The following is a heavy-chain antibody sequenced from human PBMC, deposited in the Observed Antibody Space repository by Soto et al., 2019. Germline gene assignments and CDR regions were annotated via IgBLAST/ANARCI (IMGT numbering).Heavy chain of an antibody. CDR3: AHSGYNSGWYWGDDAFDI. CDR2: IYWDDDK. D-gene: IGHD6-19*01. J-gene: IGHJ3*02. CDR1: GFSLSTSGVG. Sequence: QITLKESGPTLVKPTQTLTLTCTFSGFSLSTSGVGVGWIRQPPGKALEWLALIYWDDDKRYSTSLKSRLTITKDTSKNQVVLTMTNTDPVDTATYYCAHSGYNSGWYWGDDAFDIWGQGTMVTVSS. V-gene: IGHV2-5*02.